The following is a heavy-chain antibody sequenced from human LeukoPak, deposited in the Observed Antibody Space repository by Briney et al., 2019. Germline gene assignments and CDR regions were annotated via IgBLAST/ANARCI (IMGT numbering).Heavy chain of an antibody. J-gene: IGHJ3*02. V-gene: IGHV5-51*01. Sequence: GESLKISCKGSGYSFTSYWIGWVRQMPGKGLEWMGIIYPGDSDTRYSPSFQGQVTISADRSISTAYPQWSSLKASGTAMYYCARRYSYGRNDAFDIWGQGTMVTVSS. D-gene: IGHD5-18*01. CDR3: ARRYSYGRNDAFDI. CDR1: GYSFTSYW. CDR2: IYPGDSDT.